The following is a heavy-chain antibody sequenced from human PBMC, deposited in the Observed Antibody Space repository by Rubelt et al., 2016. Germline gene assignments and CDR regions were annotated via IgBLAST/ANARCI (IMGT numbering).Heavy chain of an antibody. CDR1: GFTFSRDW. D-gene: IGHD5-12*01. Sequence: EVYLVESGGGLVQPGGSLRLSCTASGFTFSRDWMSWVRQAPGKGLGWVANIKQDGSEKYYVDSVKGRLTISRDNAKNSLYLQMNSLRAEDTAVYYCTRGGYVSFDHWGQGALVTVSS. V-gene: IGHV3-7*02. CDR3: TRGGYVSFDH. CDR2: IKQDGSEK. J-gene: IGHJ4*02.